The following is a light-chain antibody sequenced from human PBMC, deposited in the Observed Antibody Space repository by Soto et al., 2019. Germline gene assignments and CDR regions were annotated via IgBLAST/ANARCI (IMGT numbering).Light chain of an antibody. CDR2: RND. CDR1: SSNIGSNY. J-gene: IGLJ3*02. CDR3: AAWDDSLSGGV. Sequence: QSVLTRPPSASGTPGQRVTISCSGSSSNIGSNYVCWYQQLPGTAPRLLIYRNDQRPSGVPDRFSGSKSGTSGSLAISGLRSEDEADYYCAAWDDSLSGGVFGAGTTLTVL. V-gene: IGLV1-47*01.